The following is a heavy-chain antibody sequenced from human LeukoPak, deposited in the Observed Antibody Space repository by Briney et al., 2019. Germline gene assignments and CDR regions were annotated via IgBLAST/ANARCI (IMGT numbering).Heavy chain of an antibody. D-gene: IGHD3-10*01. J-gene: IGHJ5*02. Sequence: GASVKVSCKASGYSFADYYMHWVRQAPGQGLEWMGWIKPNSGDTRSAQKFQGRVTMTRDTSISTAYMELSSLRSEDTAVYYCARDVRSGSYLLRGENWFDPWGQGTLVTVSS. V-gene: IGHV1-2*02. CDR3: ARDVRSGSYLLRGENWFDP. CDR1: GYSFADYY. CDR2: IKPNSGDT.